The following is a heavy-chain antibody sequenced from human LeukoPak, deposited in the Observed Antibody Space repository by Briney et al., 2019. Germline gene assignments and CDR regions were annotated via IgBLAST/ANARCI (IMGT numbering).Heavy chain of an antibody. CDR2: ISAYNGNT. D-gene: IGHD3-22*01. Sequence: ASVKVSCKASGYTFTSYGISWVRRAPGQGLEWMGWISAYNGNTNYAQKLQGRVTMTTDTSTSTAYMELRSLRSDDTAVYYCARGGGYYYDSRGDWFDPWGQGTLVTVSS. CDR1: GYTFTSYG. CDR3: ARGGGYYYDSRGDWFDP. J-gene: IGHJ5*02. V-gene: IGHV1-18*01.